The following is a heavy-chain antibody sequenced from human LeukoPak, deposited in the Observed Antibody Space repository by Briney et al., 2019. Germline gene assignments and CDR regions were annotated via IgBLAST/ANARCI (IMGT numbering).Heavy chain of an antibody. Sequence: GGSLRLSCAASGFTFDDYAMHWVRQAPGKGLEWVSGISWNSGSIGYADSVKGRFTISRDNAKNSLYLQMNSLRADDMALYYCARARGSGSYLDYFDYWGKGTLVTVSS. J-gene: IGHJ4*02. CDR2: ISWNSGSI. D-gene: IGHD3-10*01. CDR1: GFTFDDYA. CDR3: ARARGSGSYLDYFDY. V-gene: IGHV3-9*03.